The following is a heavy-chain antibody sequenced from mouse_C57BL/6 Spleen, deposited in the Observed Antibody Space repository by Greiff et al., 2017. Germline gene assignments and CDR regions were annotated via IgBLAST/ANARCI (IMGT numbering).Heavy chain of an antibody. CDR3: ARGPGTDD. CDR2: INPGSGGT. J-gene: IGHJ2*01. CDR1: GYAFTNYL. Sequence: QVQLQQSGAELVRPGTSVKVSCKASGYAFTNYLIEWVKQRPGQGLEWIGVINPGSGGTNYNEKFKGKATLTADKSSSTAYMQLSSLTSEDSAVYFCARGPGTDDWGQGTTLTVSS. D-gene: IGHD4-1*01. V-gene: IGHV1-54*01.